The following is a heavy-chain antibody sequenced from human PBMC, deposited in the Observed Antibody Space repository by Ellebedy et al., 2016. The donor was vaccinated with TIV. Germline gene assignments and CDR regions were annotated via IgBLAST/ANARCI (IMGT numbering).Heavy chain of an antibody. J-gene: IGHJ4*02. CDR3: AYEEGSSGY. V-gene: IGHV3-7*01. D-gene: IGHD3-22*01. CDR1: GFTFSSYW. Sequence: GESLKISXPASGFTFSSYWMSWVRQAPGKGLEWVANIKEDGSEKYYVDSVKGRFTISRDNAKNSLYLQMNSLRAEDTAVYYCAYEEGSSGYWGQGTLVTVSS. CDR2: IKEDGSEK.